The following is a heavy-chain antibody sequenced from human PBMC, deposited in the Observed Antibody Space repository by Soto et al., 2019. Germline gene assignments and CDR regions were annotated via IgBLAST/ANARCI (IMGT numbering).Heavy chain of an antibody. CDR2: ISAYNGNT. J-gene: IGHJ3*02. CDR3: ARDPRGGTDAFDI. Sequence: QVQLVQSGAEVKKPGASVKVSCKASGYTFTSFGISWVRQAPGQGLEGMGWISAYNGNTNFAENLQDIGTRTTDTATSTAYMELRRLRSVETAVYYCARDPRGGTDAFDIWGQGTMVTVSS. D-gene: IGHD2-15*01. V-gene: IGHV1-18*01. CDR1: GYTFTSFG.